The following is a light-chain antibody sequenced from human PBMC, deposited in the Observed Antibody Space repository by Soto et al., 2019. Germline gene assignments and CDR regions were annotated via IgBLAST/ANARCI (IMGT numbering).Light chain of an antibody. CDR1: QGISNG. Sequence: DIQMTQSPSTLPASVGDRVTITCRASQGISNGLAWYQQKPGTAPNLLIYATSTLQSGVPSRFSGSGSGTDFTLTISSLQPEDFATYYCQQHNSDPRTFGEGTKVDIK. J-gene: IGKJ4*01. CDR2: ATS. V-gene: IGKV1-17*01. CDR3: QQHNSDPRT.